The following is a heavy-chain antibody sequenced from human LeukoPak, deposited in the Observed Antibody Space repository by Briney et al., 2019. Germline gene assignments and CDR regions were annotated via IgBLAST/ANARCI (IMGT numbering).Heavy chain of an antibody. CDR1: GGSISSGDYY. CDR3: ARQVYTSGWDL. Sequence: PSQTLSLTCTVSGGSISSGDYYWSWIRQPPGKGLEWIGYIYYSGNTNYNPSLKSRLTILLDTSKNQLSLKLSSVTAADTAVYYYARQVYTSGWDLWGQGTLVTVSS. V-gene: IGHV4-30-4*01. D-gene: IGHD6-19*01. CDR2: IYYSGNT. J-gene: IGHJ4*02.